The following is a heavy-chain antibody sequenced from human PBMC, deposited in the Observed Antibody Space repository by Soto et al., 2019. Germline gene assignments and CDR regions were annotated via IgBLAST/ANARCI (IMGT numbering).Heavy chain of an antibody. D-gene: IGHD3-16*02. CDR2: IYYSGST. CDR3: ARGYYDYSWGSYRLNYYFDY. Sequence: QLQLQESGPGLVKPSETLSLTCTVSGGAISSSSYYWGWIRQPPGKGLEWIGSIYYSGSTYYNPSLKSRVTISVDTSKNQFSLKLSSVTAADTAVYYCARGYYDYSWGSYRLNYYFDYWGQGTLVTVSS. J-gene: IGHJ4*02. CDR1: GGAISSSSYY. V-gene: IGHV4-39*01.